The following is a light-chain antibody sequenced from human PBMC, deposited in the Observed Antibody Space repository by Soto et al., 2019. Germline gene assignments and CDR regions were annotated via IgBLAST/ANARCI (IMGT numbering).Light chain of an antibody. CDR1: SSDIGTYKY. Sequence: QSVLAQPASVSGSPGQSITISCSGTSSDIGTYKYVSWYQQHPGKAPKLMIYEVSNRPSGVSDRFSGSRSGNTASLTISGLHSEDEADYYCCSYAGSSTIFGGGTKVTVL. CDR3: CSYAGSSTI. J-gene: IGLJ2*01. V-gene: IGLV2-14*01. CDR2: EVS.